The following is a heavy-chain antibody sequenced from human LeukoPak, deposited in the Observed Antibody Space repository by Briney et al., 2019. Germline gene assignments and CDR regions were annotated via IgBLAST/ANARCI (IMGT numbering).Heavy chain of an antibody. CDR2: IYYSGST. Sequence: PSETLSLTCTVSGGSISSYYWSWIRQPPGKGLEWIGYIYYSGSTYYNPSLKSRVTISVDTSKKQFSMKLSSVTAADTAVYYCARHQMYAVFEYWGEGTLVTLSS. CDR3: ARHQMYAVFEY. CDR1: GGSISSYY. V-gene: IGHV4-59*08. J-gene: IGHJ4*02. D-gene: IGHD2-8*01.